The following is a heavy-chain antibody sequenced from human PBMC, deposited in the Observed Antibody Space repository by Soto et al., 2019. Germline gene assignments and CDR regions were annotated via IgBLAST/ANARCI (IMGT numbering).Heavy chain of an antibody. Sequence: PSETLSLTXIVSGGSINSAGYYWSWVRQPPGKGLEWIGNIYYSGRTYYNPSLKSRVSIEVDTSNNHFSLTLRSVTPADTAVYFCARLPSIINYPMDVWGQGTTVTVSS. CDR3: ARLPSIINYPMDV. D-gene: IGHD3-10*01. CDR1: GGSINSAGYY. V-gene: IGHV4-31*02. CDR2: IYYSGRT. J-gene: IGHJ6*02.